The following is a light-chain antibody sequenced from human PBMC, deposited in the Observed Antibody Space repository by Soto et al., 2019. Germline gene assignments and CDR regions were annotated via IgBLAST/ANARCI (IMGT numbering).Light chain of an antibody. CDR1: QDIGNF. CDR3: QHYNSYSEA. J-gene: IGKJ1*01. V-gene: IGKV1-27*01. CDR2: AAS. Sequence: ILMTQSPSSLSAFVGDRVTIACRASQDIGNFLAWYQQKPGKVPKLLIYAASTLQSGVPSRFSGSGSGTEFTLTISSLQPDDFATYYCQHYNSYSEAFGQGTRWIS.